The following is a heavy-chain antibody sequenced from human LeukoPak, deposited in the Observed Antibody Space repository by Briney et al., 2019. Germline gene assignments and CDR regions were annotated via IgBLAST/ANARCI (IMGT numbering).Heavy chain of an antibody. CDR1: GFPFSSYA. J-gene: IGHJ6*02. CDR2: ISDSGGST. D-gene: IGHD2-15*01. V-gene: IGHV3-64D*09. CDR3: VRGYSFGPYGMDV. Sequence: GGFLRLSCSASGFPFSSYAMRWVRQAPGKGLEYVSAISDSGGSTYYADSVKGRFTISRDNSKNTLYLQMSSLRAEDTAVYFCVRGYSFGPYGMDVWGQGTTVTVSS.